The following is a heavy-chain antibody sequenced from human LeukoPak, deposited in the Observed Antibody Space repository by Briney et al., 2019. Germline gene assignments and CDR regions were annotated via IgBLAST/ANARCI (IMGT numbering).Heavy chain of an antibody. D-gene: IGHD2-8*01. Sequence: PSETLSRTGTVFGDFIDNGYYGGRIRQPPGKGLEWIGTMYGSRSAYYDPSLRTRVTISLATSKNQCSLKLGSVTAADTAVYYCARDCTTNCVQFDYWGQGTLVTVSS. CDR2: MYGSRSA. V-gene: IGHV4-38-2*02. CDR3: ARDCTTNCVQFDY. J-gene: IGHJ4*02. CDR1: GDFIDNGYY.